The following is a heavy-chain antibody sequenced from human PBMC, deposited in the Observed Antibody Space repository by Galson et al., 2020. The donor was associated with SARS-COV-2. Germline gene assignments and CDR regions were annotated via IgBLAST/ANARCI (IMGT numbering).Heavy chain of an antibody. V-gene: IGHV4-30-2*01. J-gene: IGHJ4*02. D-gene: IGHD3-10*01. CDR1: GGSISSGGYS. CDR3: ARALPYYYGSGDLSFDY. Sequence: SETLSLTCAVSGGSISSGGYSWSWIRQPPGKGLEWIGYIYHSGSTYYNPSLKSRVTISVDRSKNQFSLKLSSVTAADTAVYYCARALPYYYGSGDLSFDYWGQGTLVTVSS. CDR2: IYHSGST.